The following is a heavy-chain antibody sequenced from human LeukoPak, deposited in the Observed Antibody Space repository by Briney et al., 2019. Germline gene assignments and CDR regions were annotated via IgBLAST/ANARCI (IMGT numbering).Heavy chain of an antibody. CDR2: IYYSGST. D-gene: IGHD3-22*01. J-gene: IGHJ4*02. CDR3: AGVLVKYYYYSCGCRGGGRKYYFDY. V-gene: IGHV4-31*03. Sequence: SETLSLTCTVSGGSISSGGYYWSWIRQHPGKGLEWIGYIYYSGSTYYNPSLKSRVTISVDTSKNQFSLKLSSVTAADTAVYYCAGVLVKYYYYSCGCRGGGRKYYFDYWGQGTLVTVSS. CDR1: GGSISSGGYY.